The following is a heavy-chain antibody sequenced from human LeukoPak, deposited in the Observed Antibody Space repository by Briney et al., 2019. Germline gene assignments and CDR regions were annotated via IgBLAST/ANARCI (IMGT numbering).Heavy chain of an antibody. V-gene: IGHV3-9*01. Sequence: GGSLRLSCAASGFTFDDYAMHWVRQAPGKGLGLVSGISWNSGSIGYADSVKGRFTISRDNAKNSLYLQMNSLRAEDTALYYCAKDCYGSGSYCYFQHWGQGTLVTVSS. D-gene: IGHD3-10*01. CDR1: GFTFDDYA. J-gene: IGHJ1*01. CDR3: AKDCYGSGSYCYFQH. CDR2: ISWNSGSI.